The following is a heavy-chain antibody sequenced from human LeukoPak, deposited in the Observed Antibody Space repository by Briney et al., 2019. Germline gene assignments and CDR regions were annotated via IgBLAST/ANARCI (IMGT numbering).Heavy chain of an antibody. D-gene: IGHD6-19*01. CDR3: AKGHSSGWYYFDY. CDR1: GFTFSSYA. J-gene: IGHJ4*02. CDR2: ISGSGGST. V-gene: IGHV3-23*01. Sequence: GGSLRLSCAASGFTFSSYAMSWVRQAPGKGLEWVSAISGSGGSTYYADSVKGRFTISGDNSKNTLYLQMNSLRAEDTAVYYCAKGHSSGWYYFDYWGQGTLVTVSS.